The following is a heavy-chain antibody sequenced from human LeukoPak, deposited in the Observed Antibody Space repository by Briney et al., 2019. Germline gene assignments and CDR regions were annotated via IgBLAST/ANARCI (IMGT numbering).Heavy chain of an antibody. D-gene: IGHD3-3*01. J-gene: IGHJ4*02. V-gene: IGHV4-34*01. Sequence: PSETLSLTXVVYGGSFSGYYWSSIRQPPGKGLEWIGDINHSGSTNYNPSLKSRVTVSVDTSKNQFSLKLSSVTAADTAVYYCARVGGVERDYWGQGTLVTVSS. CDR1: GGSFSGYY. CDR2: INHSGST. CDR3: ARVGGVERDY.